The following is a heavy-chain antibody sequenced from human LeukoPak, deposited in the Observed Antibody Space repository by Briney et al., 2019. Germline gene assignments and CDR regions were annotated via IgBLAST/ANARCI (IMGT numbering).Heavy chain of an antibody. CDR3: VQAWYFDY. CDR1: GFTFSSYA. Sequence: GGSLRLSCSASGFTFSSYAMHWVRQAPGKGLEYVSGINDNGGTTYYADSLKGRFTISRDNSKNTLSLQMSSLRAEDTAVYYCVQAWYFDYWGQGTLVTVSS. J-gene: IGHJ4*02. V-gene: IGHV3-64D*09. CDR2: INDNGGTT.